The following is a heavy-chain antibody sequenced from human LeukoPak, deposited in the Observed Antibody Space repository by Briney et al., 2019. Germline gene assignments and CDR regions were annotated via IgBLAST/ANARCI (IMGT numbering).Heavy chain of an antibody. Sequence: GGSLRLSCAASGFTFSSYAMHWDRQAPGKGLEWVAVIPYDGSNKYYTDSVKGRFTISRDNSKNTLYPQMNSLRAEDTAGYYRARGRGGSYFSSFDYWGQGTLVTVSS. V-gene: IGHV3-30*14. CDR3: ARGRGGSYFSSFDY. CDR1: GFTFSSYA. D-gene: IGHD1-26*01. CDR2: IPYDGSNK. J-gene: IGHJ4*02.